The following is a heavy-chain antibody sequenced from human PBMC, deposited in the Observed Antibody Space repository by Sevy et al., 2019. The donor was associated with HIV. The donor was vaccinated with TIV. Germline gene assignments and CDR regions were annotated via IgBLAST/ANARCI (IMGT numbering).Heavy chain of an antibody. J-gene: IGHJ5*02. D-gene: IGHD2-15*01. CDR2: IYYSGPT. CDR3: ARGTYCTGGTCPGSWFDP. Sequence: SETLSLTCTVSGGSINNYYWSWIRQPPGKGLEWIGYIYYSGPTNYNPSLKSRVTISVDTSKNQFSLKLSSVTAADTAVYYCARGTYCTGGTCPGSWFDPWGHGTLVTVSS. CDR1: GGSINNYY. V-gene: IGHV4-59*01.